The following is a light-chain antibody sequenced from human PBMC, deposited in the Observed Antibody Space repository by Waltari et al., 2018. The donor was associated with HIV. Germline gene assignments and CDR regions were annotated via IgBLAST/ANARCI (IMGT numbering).Light chain of an antibody. V-gene: IGLV6-57*01. CDR3: QSYDSTYLYV. J-gene: IGLJ1*01. CDR2: EDN. Sequence: NFMLTQPHSASESPGKTVTISCPRRRGSIALNYVQWYQQRPGYSPSTVTWEDNQRPPGVPDRFSGSIDSFSNSASLTFSGLKTEDEADYYCQSYDSTYLYVFGTGTKVTVL. CDR1: RGSIALNY.